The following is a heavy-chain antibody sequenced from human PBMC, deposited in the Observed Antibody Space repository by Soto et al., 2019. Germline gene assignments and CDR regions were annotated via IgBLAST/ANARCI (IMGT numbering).Heavy chain of an antibody. CDR2: ISAYNGNT. CDR3: ARDRRYCTNGVCYVRPRGSGWEHNY. D-gene: IGHD2-8*01. CDR1: GYTFTSYG. V-gene: IGHV1-18*01. Sequence: QVQLVQSGAEVKKPGASVKVSCKASGYTFTSYGISWVRQAPGQGLEWMGWISAYNGNTNYAQKLQGRVTMTTDTSTSTAYMELRSLRSDDTAVYYCARDRRYCTNGVCYVRPRGSGWEHNYWGQGTLVTVSS. J-gene: IGHJ4*02.